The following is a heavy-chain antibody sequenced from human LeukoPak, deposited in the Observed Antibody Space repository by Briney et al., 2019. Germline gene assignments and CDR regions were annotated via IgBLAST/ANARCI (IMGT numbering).Heavy chain of an antibody. V-gene: IGHV3-15*01. CDR1: GVSMSTESYF. Sequence: KPSETLSLTCSVSGVSMSTESYFWTWLRQPAGKGLEWVGRIKMNTEGGTVDYAAPVKGRFTISRDDPKNTVYLQMNSLETGDTAVYYCHVWTTVTLQKTPVDFWGPGTLVTVSS. CDR2: IKMNTEGGTV. CDR3: HVWTTVTLQKTPVDF. D-gene: IGHD4-11*01. J-gene: IGHJ4*02.